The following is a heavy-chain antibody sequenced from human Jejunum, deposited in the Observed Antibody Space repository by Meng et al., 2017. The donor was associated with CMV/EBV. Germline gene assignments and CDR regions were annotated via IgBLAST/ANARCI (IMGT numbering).Heavy chain of an antibody. CDR1: GFGLKRYG. V-gene: IGHV3-33*01. CDR3: SRDNDGSSHYSQFDY. D-gene: IGHD3-22*01. Sequence: SGFGLKRYGRQGVRQFPGKGLEWVAVLWYDGSRKYCADSVQGRFSISRDDSKKTVYLQMNSLRAEDTAVYYCSRDNDGSSHYSQFDYWGQGTLVTVSS. CDR2: LWYDGSRK. J-gene: IGHJ4*02.